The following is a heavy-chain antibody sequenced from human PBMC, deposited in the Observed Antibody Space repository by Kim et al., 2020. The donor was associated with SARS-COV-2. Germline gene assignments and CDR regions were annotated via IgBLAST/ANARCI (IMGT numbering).Heavy chain of an antibody. Sequence: GGSLRLSCAASGFTFSSYSMNWVRQAPGKGLEWVSYISSSSSTIYYADSVKGRFTISRDNAKNSLYLQMNSLRDEDTAVYYCAREKGGYVNYYYYGMDVWGQGTTLTVSS. J-gene: IGHJ6*02. CDR2: ISSSSSTI. D-gene: IGHD5-12*01. V-gene: IGHV3-48*02. CDR3: AREKGGYVNYYYYGMDV. CDR1: GFTFSSYS.